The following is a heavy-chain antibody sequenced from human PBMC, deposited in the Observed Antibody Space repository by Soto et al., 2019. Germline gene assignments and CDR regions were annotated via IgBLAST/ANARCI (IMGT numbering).Heavy chain of an antibody. J-gene: IGHJ6*02. CDR2: IYHSGSI. Sequence: PSAAVSLTLAGSGFSIGVDSWRWIRQSPGKGLDFIGYIYHSGSINYNTSLKSRVTISMDTSKNQFSLRLSSVTAADTAVYYCARAGIVQVSYAMDVWGQGTKVTVSS. V-gene: IGHV4-59*01. D-gene: IGHD2-8*01. CDR1: GFSIGVDS. CDR3: ARAGIVQVSYAMDV.